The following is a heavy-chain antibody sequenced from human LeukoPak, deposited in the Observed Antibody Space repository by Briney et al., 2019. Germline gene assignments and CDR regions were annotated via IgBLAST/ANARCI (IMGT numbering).Heavy chain of an antibody. V-gene: IGHV3-53*01. CDR3: AREAVTRNYFDY. J-gene: IGHJ4*02. CDR1: GFTVSSNY. Sequence: TGGSLRLSCAASGFTVSSNYMSWVRQAPGKGLEWVSVIYSGGSTYYADSVKGRFTISRDNSKNTLYLQMSSLRAEDTAVYYCAREAVTRNYFDYWGQGTLVTVSS. D-gene: IGHD4-17*01. CDR2: IYSGGST.